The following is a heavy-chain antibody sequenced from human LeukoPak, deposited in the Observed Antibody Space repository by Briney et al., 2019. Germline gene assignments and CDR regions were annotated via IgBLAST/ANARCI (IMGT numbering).Heavy chain of an antibody. D-gene: IGHD1/OR15-1a*01. CDR3: ATYQQRPPGMDV. Sequence: PGGSLRLSCPASGLTFSIYWMSWVRQAPGKGLEWVAHINQDESQKKYVHSVKGGFTISRDNAKSSLYLKMNSLRAEDTAVYFCATYQQRPPGMDVWGQGTTVTVSS. CDR1: GLTFSIYW. J-gene: IGHJ6*02. CDR2: INQDESQK. V-gene: IGHV3-7*05.